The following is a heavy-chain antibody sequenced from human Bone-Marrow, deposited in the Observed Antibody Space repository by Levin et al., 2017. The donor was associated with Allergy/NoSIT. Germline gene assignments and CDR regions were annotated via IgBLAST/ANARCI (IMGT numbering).Heavy chain of an antibody. CDR3: ARGPSLCKQSDY. Sequence: GGSLRLSCVASGFTFSSYAMHWVRQAPGKGLEYISAISSNGDSTYYADSVKGRFAITRDNSKNTLYLQMGSLRAEDMAVNYCARGPSLCKQSDYWGQGALVTVSS. CDR2: ISSNGDST. D-gene: IGHD1/OR15-1a*01. CDR1: GFTFSSYA. V-gene: IGHV3-64*02. J-gene: IGHJ4*02.